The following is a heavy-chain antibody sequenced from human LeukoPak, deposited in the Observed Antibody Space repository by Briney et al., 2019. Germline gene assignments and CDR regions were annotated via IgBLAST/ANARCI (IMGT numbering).Heavy chain of an antibody. J-gene: IGHJ4*02. V-gene: IGHV3-66*01. CDR3: ASIDYGGDY. Sequence: GGSLRLPCAASGFTVSTNYMSWVRQAPGKGLEWVSVIYSGGTTYYADSVKGRFTISRDNSKNTLYLQMNSLRAEDTAVYYCASIDYGGDYWGQGTLVTVSS. D-gene: IGHD4-17*01. CDR1: GFTVSTNY. CDR2: IYSGGTT.